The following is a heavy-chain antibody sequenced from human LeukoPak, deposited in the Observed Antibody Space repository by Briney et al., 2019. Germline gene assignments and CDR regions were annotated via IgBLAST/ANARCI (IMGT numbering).Heavy chain of an antibody. D-gene: IGHD3-10*01. CDR2: IWYDGSNK. CDR1: GFTFSSYG. J-gene: IGHJ4*02. Sequence: GGSLRLSCAASGFTFSSYGMHWVRQAPGKGLEWVAVIWYDGSNKYYADSVKGRFTISRDNPKNTLYLQMNSLRAEDTAVYYCARETYYSGASDYWGQGTLVTVSS. V-gene: IGHV3-33*01. CDR3: ARETYYSGASDY.